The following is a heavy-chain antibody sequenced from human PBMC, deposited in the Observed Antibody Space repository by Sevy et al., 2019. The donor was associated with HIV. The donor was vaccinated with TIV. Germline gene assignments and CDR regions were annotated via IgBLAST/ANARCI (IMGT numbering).Heavy chain of an antibody. D-gene: IGHD4-17*01. CDR1: GFTLTSYT. CDR2: ISVRGGRT. V-gene: IGHV3-23*01. Sequence: GGSLRLSCAASGFTLTSYTMSWVRQAPGKGLEWVSDISVRGGRTYYSDSVKGRFTISRDNSKNTLSLQMSSLRAEDTAVYYCAKRDYSDFDSPAISDFWGRGTLVTVSS. J-gene: IGHJ4*02. CDR3: AKRDYSDFDSPAISDF.